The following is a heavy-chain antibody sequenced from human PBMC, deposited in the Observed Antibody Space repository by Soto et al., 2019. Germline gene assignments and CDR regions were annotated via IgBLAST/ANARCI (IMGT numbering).Heavy chain of an antibody. CDR1: GCTFSSYA. CDR2: IIPIFGTA. J-gene: IGHJ6*02. Sequence: GASVKVSCKASGCTFSSYAISCVRQAPGQVLEWMGGIIPIFGTANYAQKFQGRVTITADESTSTAYMELSSLRSEDTAVYYCARDNLGYCSSTSCYGGYYYYYGMDVWGQGTTVTVSS. CDR3: ARDNLGYCSSTSCYGGYYYYYGMDV. V-gene: IGHV1-69*13. D-gene: IGHD2-2*01.